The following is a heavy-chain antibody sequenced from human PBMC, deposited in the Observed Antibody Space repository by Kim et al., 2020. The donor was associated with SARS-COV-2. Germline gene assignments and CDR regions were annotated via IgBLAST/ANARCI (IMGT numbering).Heavy chain of an antibody. CDR3: ATPIMYFDFWSGYPPFDY. Sequence: SVKVSCKASGGTFSRYAMSWVRQAPGQGLEWMGGIIPISGATYSAQKFQGRVTITADESTTTAYMELSSLRSEDTAVYYCATPIMYFDFWSGYPPFDYWGQGTLVTGAS. CDR1: GGTFSRYA. D-gene: IGHD3-3*01. V-gene: IGHV1-69*13. J-gene: IGHJ4*02. CDR2: IIPISGAT.